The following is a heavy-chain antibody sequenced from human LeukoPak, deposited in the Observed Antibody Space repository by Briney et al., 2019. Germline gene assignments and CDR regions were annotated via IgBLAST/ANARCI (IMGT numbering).Heavy chain of an antibody. CDR1: GFTFSSSA. D-gene: IGHD2-15*01. J-gene: IGHJ4*02. CDR3: AKLLNSVVVVAATYYFDY. CDR2: ISGSGSGGST. Sequence: GGSLRLSCAASGFTFSSSAMSWVRQAPGKGLEWVSNISGSGSGGSTYYADSVKGRFTISRDNSKNTLYLQMNSLRAEDTAVYYCAKLLNSVVVVAATYYFDYWGQGTLVTVSS. V-gene: IGHV3-23*01.